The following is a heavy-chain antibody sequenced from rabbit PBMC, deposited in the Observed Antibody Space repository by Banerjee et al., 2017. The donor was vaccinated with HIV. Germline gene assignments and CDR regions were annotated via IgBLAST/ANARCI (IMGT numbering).Heavy chain of an antibody. D-gene: IGHD6-1*01. CDR2: IYGGDGGRN. J-gene: IGHJ2*01. V-gene: IGHV1S45*01. CDR1: GFSFSSNYW. CDR3: ARSSGYAGYGYAYDAFDP. Sequence: EESGGDLVQPEGSLTLTCTASGFSFSSNYWICWVRQAPGKGLEWIGCIYGGDGGRNYYASWAKGRFTISRTSSTTVTLQMTSLTDADTATYFCARSSGYAGYGYAYDAFDPWGPGTLVTVS.